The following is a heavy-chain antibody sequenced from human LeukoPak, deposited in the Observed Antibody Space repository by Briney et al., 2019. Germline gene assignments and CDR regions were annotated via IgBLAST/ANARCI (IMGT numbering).Heavy chain of an antibody. D-gene: IGHD6-19*01. CDR3: AKAGRSGWYPGRPFDI. V-gene: IGHV3-23*01. Sequence: PGGSLRPSCAASGFTFLTYAMSWVRQAPGKGLQWVSVIRDSGASTYYADSVKGRFTISRDNSKNTLYLQKNSLRAEDTAVYYCAKAGRSGWYPGRPFDIWGQGTMVTVSS. J-gene: IGHJ3*02. CDR1: GFTFLTYA. CDR2: IRDSGAST.